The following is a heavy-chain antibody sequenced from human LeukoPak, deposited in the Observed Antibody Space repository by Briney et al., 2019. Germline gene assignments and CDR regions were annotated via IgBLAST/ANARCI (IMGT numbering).Heavy chain of an antibody. V-gene: IGHV3-23*01. CDR2: ISAGGGST. CDR1: GFTLSTYA. D-gene: IGHD6-13*01. J-gene: IGHJ5*02. CDR3: AKSPRSAADNWFDP. Sequence: GGSLRLSCADSGFTLSTYAMNWVRQAPGKGLEWVSGISAGGGSTYYADSVKGRFTISRDNSKNTLYLQMNRLTVEDTAVYYCAKSPRSAADNWFDPWGQGTLVTVSS.